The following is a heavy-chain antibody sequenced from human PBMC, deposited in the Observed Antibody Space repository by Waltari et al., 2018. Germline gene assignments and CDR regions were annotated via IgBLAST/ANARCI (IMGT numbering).Heavy chain of an antibody. Sequence: QLQLQESGPGLVKPSETLALTCSVSGGSISSGNYYWGWIRQPPGRGLEWIGSIYADGSTDYSPSLKSRVTILVDTSKNQFFLRLDSVTAADTAVYYCARAGYFYGTGSYSWFEPWGQGTLVTVSS. CDR2: IYADGST. J-gene: IGHJ5*01. CDR3: ARAGYFYGTGSYSWFEP. V-gene: IGHV4-39*07. CDR1: GGSISSGNYY. D-gene: IGHD3-10*01.